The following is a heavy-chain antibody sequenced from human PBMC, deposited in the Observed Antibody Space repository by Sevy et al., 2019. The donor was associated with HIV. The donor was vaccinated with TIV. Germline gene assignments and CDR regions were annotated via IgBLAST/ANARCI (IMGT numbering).Heavy chain of an antibody. Sequence: GGSLRLSCAASGFTFSSYGMHWVRQAPGKGLEWVAFIRYDGSNKYYADSVKGRFIISRDNSKNTLYLKMNSLRAEDTAVYYCALAYCGGDCYSRYYYYGMDVWGQGTTVTVSS. V-gene: IGHV3-30*02. J-gene: IGHJ6*02. CDR1: GFTFSSYG. D-gene: IGHD2-21*01. CDR2: IRYDGSNK. CDR3: ALAYCGGDCYSRYYYYGMDV.